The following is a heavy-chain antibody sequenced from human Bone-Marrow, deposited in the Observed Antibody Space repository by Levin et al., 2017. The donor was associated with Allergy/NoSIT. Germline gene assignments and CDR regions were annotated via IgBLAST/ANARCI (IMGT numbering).Heavy chain of an antibody. CDR1: GGSISHSIYY. CDR3: ARYYYASGNYYFDS. Sequence: SETLSLTCTVSGGSISHSIYYWGWIRQPPGTGLEWIGSIHYSGGSYSNSSLESRLTISVDTSKSQFSLNLISVTAADTAVYYCARYYYASGNYYFDSWGQGTLVTVSS. CDR2: IHYSGGS. J-gene: IGHJ4*02. D-gene: IGHD3-10*01. V-gene: IGHV4-39*01.